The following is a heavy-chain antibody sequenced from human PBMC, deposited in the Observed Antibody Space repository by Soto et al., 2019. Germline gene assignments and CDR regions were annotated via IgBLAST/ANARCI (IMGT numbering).Heavy chain of an antibody. V-gene: IGHV4-30-4*01. J-gene: IGHJ4*02. Sequence: QVQLQESGPGLVKPSQTLSLTCTVSGGSISSDDYYWSWIRQSPGKGLEWIGYIYYSGSTYYNPSLKSRVAISIDSSENQFSLKVRSVTAADTAVYYCARSTGRYWGRGTLVTVSS. CDR1: GGSISSDDYY. CDR3: ARSTGRY. CDR2: IYYSGST.